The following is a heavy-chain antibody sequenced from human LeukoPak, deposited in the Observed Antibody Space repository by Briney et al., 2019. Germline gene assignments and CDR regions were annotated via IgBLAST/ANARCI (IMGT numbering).Heavy chain of an antibody. Sequence: ASVKVSCKASGYTFTTYAMHWVRQAPGQRLEWMGWINAGNGNTKYSQKFQARVTITRDTSASTAYMELRSLRSDDTAVYYCARDDRGEQLDYWGQGTLVTVSS. CDR3: ARDDRGEQLDY. J-gene: IGHJ4*02. V-gene: IGHV1-3*01. CDR2: INAGNGNT. CDR1: GYTFTTYA. D-gene: IGHD6-6*01.